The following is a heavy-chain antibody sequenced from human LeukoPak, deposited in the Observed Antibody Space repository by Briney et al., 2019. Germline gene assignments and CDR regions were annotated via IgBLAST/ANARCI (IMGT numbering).Heavy chain of an antibody. V-gene: IGHV3-48*04. CDR3: ASPLTYYYDSSGYKYFDY. J-gene: IGHJ4*02. D-gene: IGHD3-22*01. CDR2: ISSSSSTI. Sequence: GGSLRLSCAASGFTFSSYSMNWVRQAPGKGLEWVSSISSSSSTIYYADSVKGRFTISRDNAKNSLYLQMNSLRAEDTAVYYCASPLTYYYDSSGYKYFDYWGQGTLVTVSS. CDR1: GFTFSSYS.